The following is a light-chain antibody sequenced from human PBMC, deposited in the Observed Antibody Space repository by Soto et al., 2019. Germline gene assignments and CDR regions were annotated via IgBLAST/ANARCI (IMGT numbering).Light chain of an antibody. CDR2: KAS. CDR1: QSISSW. J-gene: IGKJ1*01. V-gene: IGKV1-5*03. Sequence: DLHMTQSPSTLSASVGDRVTITCRASQSISSWLAWYQQKPGQAPKLLIYKASTLQSGVPSRFSGSGSGTEFTLAISSLQPDDSATYYCQQYNDNWTFGQGTKV. CDR3: QQYNDNWT.